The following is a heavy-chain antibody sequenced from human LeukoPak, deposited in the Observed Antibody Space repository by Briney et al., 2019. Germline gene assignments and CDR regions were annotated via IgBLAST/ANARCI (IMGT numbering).Heavy chain of an antibody. CDR3: AKSKVRYDILTGPYYFDY. J-gene: IGHJ4*02. CDR1: GFTFSSYA. V-gene: IGHV3-30-3*01. CDR2: ISYDGSNK. D-gene: IGHD3-9*01. Sequence: RPGGSLRLSCAASGFTFSSYAMHWVRQAPGKGLEWVAVISYDGSNKYYADSVKGRFTISRDNSKNTLYLQMNSLRAEDTAVYYCAKSKVRYDILTGPYYFDYWGQGTLVTVSS.